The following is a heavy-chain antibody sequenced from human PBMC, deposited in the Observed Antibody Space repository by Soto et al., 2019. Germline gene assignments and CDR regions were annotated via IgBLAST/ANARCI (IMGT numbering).Heavy chain of an antibody. J-gene: IGHJ4*02. CDR2: ISGSGGST. D-gene: IGHD6-6*01. V-gene: IGHV3-23*01. CDR3: AKGRGSSSSGTDY. CDR1: GFTFSSYA. Sequence: EVQLLESGGGLVQPGGSLRLSCAASGFTFSSYAMSWVRQAPGRGLEWVSLISGSGGSTYYADSVRGRFTISRDNSKNTLYLQRNSLRAEDTALYYCAKGRGSSSSGTDYWGQGTLVTVSS.